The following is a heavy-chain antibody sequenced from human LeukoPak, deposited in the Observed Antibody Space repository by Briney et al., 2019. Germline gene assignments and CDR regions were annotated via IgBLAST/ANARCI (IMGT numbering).Heavy chain of an antibody. Sequence: GRSLRLSCAASGFTFSSYAMHWVRQAPGKGLEWVAVISYDGSNKYYADSVKGRFTISRDNSKNTLYLQMNSLRAEDTAVYYCARVKEVAVAGDRIAYYYYGMDVWGQGTTVTVS. CDR3: ARVKEVAVAGDRIAYYYYGMDV. J-gene: IGHJ6*02. V-gene: IGHV3-30*04. CDR1: GFTFSSYA. D-gene: IGHD6-19*01. CDR2: ISYDGSNK.